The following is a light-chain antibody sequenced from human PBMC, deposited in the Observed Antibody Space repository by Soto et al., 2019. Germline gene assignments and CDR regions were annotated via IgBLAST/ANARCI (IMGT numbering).Light chain of an antibody. CDR2: DDS. Sequence: SYYLTQPPSVSVAPGQTARITCWGNNIGSKSVHWYQQKPGQAPVLVVYDDSGRPSGIPERFSGSNSGNTATLTINRVEAGDEADFYCQVWDRNSDHPGVFGTGTKVTVL. CDR3: QVWDRNSDHPGV. V-gene: IGLV3-21*02. J-gene: IGLJ1*01. CDR1: NIGSKS.